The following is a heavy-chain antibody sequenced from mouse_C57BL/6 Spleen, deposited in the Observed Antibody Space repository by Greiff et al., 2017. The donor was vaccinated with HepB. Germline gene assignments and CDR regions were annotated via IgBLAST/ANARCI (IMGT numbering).Heavy chain of an antibody. V-gene: IGHV5-9*01. CDR1: GFTFSSYT. J-gene: IGHJ3*01. CDR2: ISGGGGNT. CDR3: ARHYGSSYPFAY. D-gene: IGHD1-1*01. Sequence: EVQLVESGGGLVKPGGSLKLSCAASGFTFSSYTMSWVRQTPEKRLEWVATISGGGGNTYYPDSVKGRFTISRDNAKNTLYLQMSSLRSEDTALYYCARHYGSSYPFAYWGQGTLVTVSA.